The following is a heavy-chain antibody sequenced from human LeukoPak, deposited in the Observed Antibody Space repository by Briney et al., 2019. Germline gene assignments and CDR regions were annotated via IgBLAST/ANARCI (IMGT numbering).Heavy chain of an antibody. V-gene: IGHV4-31*03. D-gene: IGHD2-15*01. Sequence: SETLSLTCTVSGGSISSGGYYWSWIRQHPGKGLEWIGYIYYSGSTYYNPSLKSRVTIPVDTSKSQFSLKLSSVTAADTAVYYCARDRQRGDIRIWGQGTMVTVSS. J-gene: IGHJ3*02. CDR3: ARDRQRGDIRI. CDR1: GGSISSGGYY. CDR2: IYYSGST.